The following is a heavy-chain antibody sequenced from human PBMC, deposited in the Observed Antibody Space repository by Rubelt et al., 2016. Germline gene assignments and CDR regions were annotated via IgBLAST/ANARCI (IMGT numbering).Heavy chain of an antibody. D-gene: IGHD3-16*01. CDR3: ARGDSS. Sequence: QVHLVQSGAEVKKPGASVKVSCKASGYTFTGYYMHWVRQAPGQGLEWMGRIIPNSGDTNIAQRFQGRVTRTRDTAINKAYMEVGSLRSDDTAVYYCARGDSSWGQGTLVTVSS. CDR1: GYTFTGYY. V-gene: IGHV1-2*01. J-gene: IGHJ5*02. CDR2: IIPNSGDT.